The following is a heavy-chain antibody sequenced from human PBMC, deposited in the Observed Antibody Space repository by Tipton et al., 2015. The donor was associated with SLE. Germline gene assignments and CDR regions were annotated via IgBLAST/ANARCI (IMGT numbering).Heavy chain of an antibody. D-gene: IGHD3-16*02. Sequence: QSGPEVKKPGASVKVSGKASGYTLTSYGGSWVRQAPGQGLEWMGWISAYNGNTNYAQKLQGRVTMTTEISTSTAYMELRSLRSDDTAVYYCARYYAWRNFRIGRRFHHWVQRTVVTVSS. CDR3: ARYYAWRNFRIGRRFHH. V-gene: IGHV1-18*01. J-gene: IGHJ4*02. CDR1: GYTLTSYG. CDR2: ISAYNGNT.